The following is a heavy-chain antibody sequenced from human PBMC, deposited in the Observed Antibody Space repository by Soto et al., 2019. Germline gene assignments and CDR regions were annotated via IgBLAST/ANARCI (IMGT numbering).Heavy chain of an antibody. CDR1: GFTFSRYA. CDR2: IAGNGGNI. Sequence: GGSLRLSCAASGFTFSRYAMGWVRQGPGKGLEWVSVIAGNGGNIHYADSVKGRFTISRDNCKNTLYLQMNSLRVEDTAVYNCATQDFRGTTGTTWGQGTLVTVSS. V-gene: IGHV3-23*01. J-gene: IGHJ4*02. CDR3: ATQDFRGTTGTT. D-gene: IGHD1-1*01.